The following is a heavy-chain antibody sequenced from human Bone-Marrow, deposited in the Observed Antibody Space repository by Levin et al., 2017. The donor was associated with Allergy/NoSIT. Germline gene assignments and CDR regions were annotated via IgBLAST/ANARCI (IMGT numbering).Heavy chain of an antibody. J-gene: IGHJ4*02. CDR2: IYPGASDT. Sequence: ASVKVSCKDSGYSFTNYWIGWVRQMPGKGLEWMGIIYPGASDTRYSPSFQGQVTISADKSISTAYLQWSSLKASDTAMYYCAKKSGSTSENYFDFWGQGTLVTVSS. CDR1: GYSFTNYW. V-gene: IGHV5-51*01. D-gene: IGHD2/OR15-2a*01. CDR3: AKKSGSTSENYFDF.